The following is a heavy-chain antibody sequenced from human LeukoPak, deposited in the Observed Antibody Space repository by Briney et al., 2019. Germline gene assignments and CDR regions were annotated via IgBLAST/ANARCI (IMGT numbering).Heavy chain of an antibody. V-gene: IGHV1-46*01. Sequence: ASVKVSCKASGYTFTSYYMHWVRQALGQGLEWMGIINPSGGGTSYAQKFQGRVTMTRDMSTSTVYMELSSLRSEDTAVYYCARDGVDSSGWRNPYYYYYMDVWGKGTTVTVSS. CDR3: ARDGVDSSGWRNPYYYYYMDV. D-gene: IGHD6-19*01. J-gene: IGHJ6*03. CDR2: INPSGGGT. CDR1: GYTFTSYY.